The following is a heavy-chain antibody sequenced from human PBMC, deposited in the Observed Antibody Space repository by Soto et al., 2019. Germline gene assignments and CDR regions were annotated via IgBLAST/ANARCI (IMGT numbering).Heavy chain of an antibody. CDR1: GFTFSGYS. V-gene: IGHV3-48*02. CDR3: AREDILGARSFDY. J-gene: IGHJ4*01. Sequence: PGGSLRLSCAASGFTFSGYSVNWVRQAPGKGLEWVSYISSGSKTIYYAESVKGRFTVSRDNARNSQYLQMNSLRDEDTAVYYCAREDILGARSFDYWGHGTLVTVSS. CDR2: ISSGSKTI. D-gene: IGHD1-26*01.